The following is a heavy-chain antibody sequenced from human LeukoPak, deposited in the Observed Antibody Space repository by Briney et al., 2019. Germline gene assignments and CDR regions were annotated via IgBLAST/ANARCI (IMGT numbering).Heavy chain of an antibody. Sequence: PSETLSLTCAVYGGSFSGYYWSWIRQPPGKGLEWIGAINHSGSTNYNPSLKSRVTISVDTSKNQFSLKLSSVTAADTAVYYCARGPLRSTFDYWGQGTLVTVSS. CDR1: GGSFSGYY. CDR2: INHSGST. J-gene: IGHJ4*02. D-gene: IGHD4-17*01. CDR3: ARGPLRSTFDY. V-gene: IGHV4-34*01.